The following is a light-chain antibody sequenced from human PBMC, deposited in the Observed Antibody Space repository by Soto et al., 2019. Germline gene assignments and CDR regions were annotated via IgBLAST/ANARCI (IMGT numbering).Light chain of an antibody. J-gene: IGLJ2*01. CDR1: SSDVGGYHY. CDR2: DVR. V-gene: IGLV2-14*03. CDR3: SSYTSSNTVI. Sequence: QSALTQPASVSGSPGQSITISCTGTSSDVGGYHYISWYQQHPGKAPKFIIYDVRNRPSGVSNRFSGSRSGNTASLTISGLQAEDEADYYCSSYTSSNTVIFGGGTKLTVL.